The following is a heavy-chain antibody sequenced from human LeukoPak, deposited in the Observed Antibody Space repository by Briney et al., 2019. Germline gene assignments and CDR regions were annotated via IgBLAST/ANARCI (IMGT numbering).Heavy chain of an antibody. CDR3: ARAAVAGDFFDY. J-gene: IGHJ4*02. CDR1: GGSVSSDSYY. V-gene: IGHV4-61*01. Sequence: SETLSLTCTVSGGSVSSDSYYWTWIRQPPGKGLEWIGYIYYSGGTNYNPSLKSRLTISLDTSKNQSSLKVNSVTTADTAVYYCARAAVAGDFFDYWGQGTLVTVSS. D-gene: IGHD6-19*01. CDR2: IYYSGGT.